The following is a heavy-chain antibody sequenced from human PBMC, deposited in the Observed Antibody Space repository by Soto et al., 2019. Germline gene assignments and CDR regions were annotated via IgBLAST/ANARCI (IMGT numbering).Heavy chain of an antibody. CDR1: GGSISSGDYY. Sequence: QVQLQESGPGLVKPSQTLSLTCTVSGGSISSGDYYWSWIRQPPGKGLEWIGYIYYIGCTYYNPHLKSRVTIAVDTSKIQFSLKLSSVTAADTAVYYCARASPVVTDVWGQGTTVTVSS. CDR3: ARASPVVTDV. D-gene: IGHD5-18*01. J-gene: IGHJ6*02. V-gene: IGHV4-30-4*01. CDR2: IYYIGCT.